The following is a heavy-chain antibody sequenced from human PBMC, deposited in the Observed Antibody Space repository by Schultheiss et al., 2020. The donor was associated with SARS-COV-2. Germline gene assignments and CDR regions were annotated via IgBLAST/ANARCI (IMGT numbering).Heavy chain of an antibody. J-gene: IGHJ6*02. V-gene: IGHV2-70*11. D-gene: IGHD2-21*02. CDR2: IDWDDDK. Sequence: SGPTLVQPKQTLTLTCTFSGFSLSTSGMCVSWIRPPPGKALEWLARIDWDDDKYYSTSLKTRLTVSKDTSKNRVVLTMTNMDPVDTATYYCARMVVTAIPYYAMDVWGQGTTVTVSS. CDR1: GFSLSTSGMC. CDR3: ARMVVTAIPYYAMDV.